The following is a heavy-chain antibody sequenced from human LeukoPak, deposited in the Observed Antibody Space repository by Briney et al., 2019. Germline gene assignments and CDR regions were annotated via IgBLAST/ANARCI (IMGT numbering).Heavy chain of an antibody. D-gene: IGHD5-24*01. CDR2: ISNSGSTI. CDR3: ARGAYKPFDY. V-gene: IGHV3-11*04. CDR1: GFTFSDYY. Sequence: PGGSLRLSCAASGFTFSDYYMSWIRHAPGKGLEWVSYISNSGSTIYYADSVKGRFTISRDNAKNSLYLQINTLRAEDTAVFYCARGAYKPFDYWGQGTLVTVSS. J-gene: IGHJ4*02.